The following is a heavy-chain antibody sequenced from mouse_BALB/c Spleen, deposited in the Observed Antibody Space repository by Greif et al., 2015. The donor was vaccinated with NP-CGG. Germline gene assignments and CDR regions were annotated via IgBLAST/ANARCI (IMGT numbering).Heavy chain of an antibody. CDR2: ISSGGST. J-gene: IGHJ2*01. D-gene: IGHD1-1*01. CDR3: ARGGDGSSYYFDY. CDR1: GFTFSSYA. Sequence: VQLKESGGGLVKPGGSLKLSCAASGFTFSSYAMSWVRQTPEKRLEWVASISSGGSTYYPDSVKGRFTISRDNARNILYLQMSSLRSEDTAMYYCARGGDGSSYYFDYWGQGTTLTVSS. V-gene: IGHV5-6-5*01.